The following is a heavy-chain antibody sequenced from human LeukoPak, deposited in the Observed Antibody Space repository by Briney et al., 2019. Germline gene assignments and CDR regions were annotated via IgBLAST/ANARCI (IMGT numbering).Heavy chain of an antibody. J-gene: IGHJ4*02. CDR3: TTDGVGVEGATYDN. D-gene: IGHD1-26*01. Sequence: AGGSLRLSCAASGFTFRNYWMNWVRQAPGKGLEWVANIKQDGSEIYYVDSVKGRFTISRDNAKNSLYLQMNSLKTEDTAVYYCTTDGVGVEGATYDNWGQGTLVSVSS. V-gene: IGHV3-7*03. CDR2: IKQDGSEI. CDR1: GFTFRNYW.